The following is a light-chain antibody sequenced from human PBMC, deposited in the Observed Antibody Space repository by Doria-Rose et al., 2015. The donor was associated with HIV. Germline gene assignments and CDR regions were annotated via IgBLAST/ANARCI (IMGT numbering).Light chain of an antibody. CDR3: QQYYDTPS. Sequence: TQSPESLGMSLGERATLNCKSNQSLLYTSKNYLAWYQQKPGQPPKLLIYWASTRPSGVPARFSGSGSGTDFTLTISSLEAEDVAVYYCQQYYDTPSFGPGTTVDI. J-gene: IGKJ3*01. CDR1: QSLLYTSKNY. CDR2: WAS. V-gene: IGKV4-1*01.